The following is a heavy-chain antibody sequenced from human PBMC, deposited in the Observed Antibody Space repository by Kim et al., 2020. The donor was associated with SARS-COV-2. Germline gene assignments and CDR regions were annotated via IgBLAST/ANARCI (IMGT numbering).Heavy chain of an antibody. CDR2: IRRNSYGGTT. CDR1: GFTFGDYA. V-gene: IGHV3-49*03. D-gene: IGHD5-18*01. CDR3: ARVNTTMAYLLDY. Sequence: GGSLRLSCTASGFTFGDYAMSWFRQAPGKGLEWVGFIRRNSYGGTTEYAASVKGRFTISREDSKSIAYLQMNGLKTEDSGVYFCARVNTTMAYLLDYWGQGTLVTVSS. J-gene: IGHJ4*02.